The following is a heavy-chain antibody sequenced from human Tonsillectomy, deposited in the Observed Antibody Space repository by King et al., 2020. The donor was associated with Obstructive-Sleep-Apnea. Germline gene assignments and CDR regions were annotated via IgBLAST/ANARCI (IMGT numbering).Heavy chain of an antibody. CDR2: MYYSGST. CDR1: GGSISSSTSF. J-gene: IGHJ5*01. CDR3: ASRDYRSGWNWFDS. Sequence: QLQESGPGLVKPSETLSLTCAVSGGSISSSTSFWGWIRQPPGKGLEWIGSMYYSGSTYYNPSLKSRVTISVDTSRNQFSLNLSSVTAADTGVYHCASRDYRSGWNWFDSWGQGTLVTVSS. D-gene: IGHD6-19*01. V-gene: IGHV4-39*01.